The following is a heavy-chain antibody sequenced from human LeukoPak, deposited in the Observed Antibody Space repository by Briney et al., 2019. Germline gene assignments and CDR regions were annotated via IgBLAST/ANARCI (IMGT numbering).Heavy chain of an antibody. CDR3: ARDMSGTYSFDY. D-gene: IGHD1-26*01. CDR1: GFTLFWHV. Sequence: GGSLRLSCSASGFTLFWHVMHWVRQAPGKALEYVSFIHHNGEITSYADSVRGRFTVSRDNSKNTLFLELSSLRVDDTAVYNCARDMSGTYSFDYWGQGTLVTVSS. V-gene: IGHV3-64D*06. CDR2: IHHNGEIT. J-gene: IGHJ4*02.